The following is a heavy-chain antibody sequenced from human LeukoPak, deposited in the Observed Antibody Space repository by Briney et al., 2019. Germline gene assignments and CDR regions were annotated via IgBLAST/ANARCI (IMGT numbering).Heavy chain of an antibody. CDR1: GFAFDEHG. J-gene: IGHJ4*02. CDR3: ARAPITSPFYIDY. CDR2: INWSGGST. Sequence: GGSLRLSCTASGFAFDEHGMSWVRQAPGKGLEWVSGINWSGGSTGYADPLRGRFTISRDNAKNSLYLQMDSLRAEDTALYYCARAPITSPFYIDYWGQGTLVTVSS. D-gene: IGHD2-2*01. V-gene: IGHV3-20*04.